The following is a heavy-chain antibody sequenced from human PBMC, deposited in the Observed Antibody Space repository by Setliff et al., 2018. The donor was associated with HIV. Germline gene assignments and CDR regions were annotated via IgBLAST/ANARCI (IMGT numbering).Heavy chain of an antibody. J-gene: IGHJ4*02. Sequence: GALVKVSCKASGYTFTSYGISWVRQAPGQGLEWMGWISAYNGNTNYAPKLQGRVTMTTDTSTSTAYMELRSLRSDDTAVYYCARLRGLTIFGVPEGPFDYWGQGTLVTVSS. CDR3: ARLRGLTIFGVPEGPFDY. V-gene: IGHV1-18*01. D-gene: IGHD3-3*01. CDR1: GYTFTSYG. CDR2: ISAYNGNT.